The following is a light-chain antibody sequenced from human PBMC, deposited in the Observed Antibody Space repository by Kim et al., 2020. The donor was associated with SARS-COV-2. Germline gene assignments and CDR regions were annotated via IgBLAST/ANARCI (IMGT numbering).Light chain of an antibody. J-gene: IGLJ1*01. CDR2: DVT. CDR3: SSYTSGSSYV. CDR1: SNDVGDYNY. V-gene: IGLV2-14*01. Sequence: QSALTQPASVSGSPGQSITISCTETSNDVGDYNYVSWYQQHPGKALKLMIHDVTKRPSGVSNRFSGSKSGNTASLTISGLQAEDEADYYCSSYTSGSSYVFGTGTKVTVL.